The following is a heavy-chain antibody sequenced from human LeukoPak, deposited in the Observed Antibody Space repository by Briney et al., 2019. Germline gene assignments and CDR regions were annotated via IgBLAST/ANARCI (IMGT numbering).Heavy chain of an antibody. V-gene: IGHV4-59*01. Sequence: SETLSLTCTVPGGSISSYYWSWTRQPPGKGLEWIGYIYYSGSTNYNPSLTSRVTISVDTSKNQFSLKLSSVTAADTAVYYCAREVEGIRYDNWGQGTLVTVSS. CDR3: AREVEGIRYDN. CDR2: IYYSGST. D-gene: IGHD3-9*01. CDR1: GGSISSYY. J-gene: IGHJ4*02.